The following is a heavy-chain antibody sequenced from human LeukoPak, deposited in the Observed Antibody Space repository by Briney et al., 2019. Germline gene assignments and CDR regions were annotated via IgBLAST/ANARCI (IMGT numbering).Heavy chain of an antibody. V-gene: IGHV5-51*01. D-gene: IGHD3-22*01. CDR3: ARPNITSYYDSRGYDAFDV. CDR2: IYPDDSDT. Sequence: GESLKISCKGSGYRFNAYWIAWVRQMPGKGLEWMGIIYPDDSDTRHSPSFQGQVTISADKSVRTAYLQWSSLKASDTAMYYCARPNITSYYDSRGYDAFDVWGRGTMVTVSS. CDR1: GYRFNAYW. J-gene: IGHJ3*01.